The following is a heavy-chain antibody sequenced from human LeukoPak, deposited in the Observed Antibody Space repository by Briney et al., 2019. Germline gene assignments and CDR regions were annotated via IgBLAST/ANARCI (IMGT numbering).Heavy chain of an antibody. D-gene: IGHD6-19*01. CDR2: IIPIFGTA. Sequence: ASVKVSCKASGGTFISYAISWVRQAPGQGLEWMGGIIPIFGTANYAQKFQGRVTITADESTSTAYMELSSLRSEDTAVYYCARALGYSSGWYWFDYWGQGTLVTVSS. J-gene: IGHJ5*01. CDR1: GGTFISYA. CDR3: ARALGYSSGWYWFDY. V-gene: IGHV1-69*13.